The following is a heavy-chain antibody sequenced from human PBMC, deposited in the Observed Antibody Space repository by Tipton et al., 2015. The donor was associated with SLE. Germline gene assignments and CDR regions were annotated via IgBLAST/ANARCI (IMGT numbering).Heavy chain of an antibody. Sequence: TLSLTCAVSGDSLISDYFWGWIRQPPGKGLEWIGNIFHNVTTYSPPSLKSRITISVDTSNNQFSLRLRSVTAADTAVYFCASATGGSAADAFHICGQGTMVTVSS. J-gene: IGHJ3*02. D-gene: IGHD2-15*01. CDR2: IFHNVTT. CDR3: ASATGGSAADAFHI. V-gene: IGHV4-38-2*01. CDR1: GDSLISDYF.